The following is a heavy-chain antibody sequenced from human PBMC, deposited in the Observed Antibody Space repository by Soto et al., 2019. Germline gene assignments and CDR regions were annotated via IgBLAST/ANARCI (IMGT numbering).Heavy chain of an antibody. CDR2: ISDDGSNT. V-gene: IGHV3-30-3*01. Sequence: QVQLVESGGGVVQPGRSLRLSCAASGFTFSRHTMHWVRQAPGKGLEWVAAISDDGSNTYYADSVKGRFTISSDNSKNSLHLTLNRLSSEDTAVHHCARVVYYDFRSGFYTDPYHSDDWGQGTLVPVSS. J-gene: IGHJ4*02. D-gene: IGHD3-3*01. CDR3: ARVVYYDFRSGFYTDPYHSDD. CDR1: GFTFSRHT.